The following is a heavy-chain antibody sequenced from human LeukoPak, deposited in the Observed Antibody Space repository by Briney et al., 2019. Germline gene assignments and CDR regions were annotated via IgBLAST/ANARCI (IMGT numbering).Heavy chain of an antibody. CDR3: ARVDSSGWEVYYYYYYGMDV. J-gene: IGHJ6*02. Sequence: GGSLRLSCAASGFTFNDYYMSWIRQAPGKGLEWVSYISSSGSTIYYADSVKGRFTISRDNAKNSLYLQMNSLRAEDTAVYYCARVDSSGWEVYYYYYYGMDVWGQGTTVTVSS. D-gene: IGHD3-22*01. CDR2: ISSSGSTI. CDR1: GFTFNDYY. V-gene: IGHV3-11*01.